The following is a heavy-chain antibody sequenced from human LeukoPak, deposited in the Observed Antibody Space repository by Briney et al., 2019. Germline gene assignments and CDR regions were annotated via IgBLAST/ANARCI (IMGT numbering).Heavy chain of an antibody. J-gene: IGHJ6*03. D-gene: IGHD2-15*01. CDR3: ARGGGGISLPPIVVVAAPYGWLGYYYMDV. CDR2: IYSDNT. V-gene: IGHV3-53*01. CDR1: GFTVSSNS. Sequence: PGGSLRLSCTVSGFTVSSNSMSWVRQAPGKGLEWVSFIYSDNTHYSDSVKGRFTISRDNSKNTLYLQMNSLRAEDTAVYYCARGGGGISLPPIVVVAAPYGWLGYYYMDVWGKGTTVIISS.